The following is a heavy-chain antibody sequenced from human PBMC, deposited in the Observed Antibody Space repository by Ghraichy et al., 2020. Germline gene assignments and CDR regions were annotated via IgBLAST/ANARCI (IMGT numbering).Heavy chain of an antibody. CDR1: GGSISSYY. CDR3: ARDRGPYYYDSSGSCMDV. Sequence: GSLRLSCTVSGGSISSYYWSWIRQPPGKGLDWIGYIYYSGSTNYNPSLKSRVTISVDTSKNQFSLKLSSVTAADTAVYYCARDRGPYYYDSSGSCMDVWGQGTTVTVSS. D-gene: IGHD3-22*01. CDR2: IYYSGST. V-gene: IGHV4-59*01. J-gene: IGHJ6*02.